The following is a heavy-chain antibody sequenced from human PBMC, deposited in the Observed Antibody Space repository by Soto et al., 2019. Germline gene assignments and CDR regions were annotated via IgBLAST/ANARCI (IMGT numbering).Heavy chain of an antibody. CDR1: GGSISSSNW. V-gene: IGHV4-4*02. D-gene: IGHD6-13*01. CDR3: ASLASSSWYFPR. CDR2: IYHSGST. J-gene: IGHJ4*02. Sequence: QVQLQESGPGLVKPSGTLSLTCAVSGGSISSSNWWSWVRQPPGKGLEWIGEIYHSGSTNYNPSLNGRVTISVDQSKNPSSLKLSSVTAADTAVYYCASLASSSWYFPRWGQGTLVTVSS.